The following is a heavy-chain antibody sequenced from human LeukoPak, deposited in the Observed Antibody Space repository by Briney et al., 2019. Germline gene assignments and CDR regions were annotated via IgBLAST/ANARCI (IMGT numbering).Heavy chain of an antibody. J-gene: IGHJ6*04. CDR1: GFTLSSYT. V-gene: IGHV3-21*01. CDR3: AELGITMIGGV. CDR2: ISGSGSYI. D-gene: IGHD3-10*02. Sequence: GGSLRLSCAVSGFTLSSYTMNWVRQTPGKGLEWVSSISGSGSYIYYADSVKGRFTISKDNADNSLFLQMNSLRAEDTAVYYCAELGITMIGGVWGKGTTVTISS.